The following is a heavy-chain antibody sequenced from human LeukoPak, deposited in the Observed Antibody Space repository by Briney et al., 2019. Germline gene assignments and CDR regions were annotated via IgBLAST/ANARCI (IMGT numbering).Heavy chain of an antibody. V-gene: IGHV1-2*02. CDR1: GYTFTDYY. J-gene: IGHJ3*02. CDR2: INPKSGDT. Sequence: ASVKVSCKTSGYTFTDYYIHWVRQAPGQGLVWMGWINPKSGDTKYGQTFQGRVTMTRDTSITTAYMELSRLRSDDTAVYYCASYFTILTGYYTGDAFDMWGQGTMVSVSS. D-gene: IGHD3-9*01. CDR3: ASYFTILTGYYTGDAFDM.